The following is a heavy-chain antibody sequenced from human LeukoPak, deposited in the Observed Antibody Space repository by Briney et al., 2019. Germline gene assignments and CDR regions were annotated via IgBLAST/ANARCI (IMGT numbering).Heavy chain of an antibody. CDR3: ARDRNYYDSSLGYYYYYMDV. V-gene: IGHV4-39*07. J-gene: IGHJ6*03. D-gene: IGHD3-22*01. CDR1: GGSVTSSSYY. Sequence: SETLSLTCTVSGGSVTSSSYYWGWIRQPPGKGLEWIGSMYYSGSTYYNPSLKSRVTISVDTSKNQVSLKLRSVTAADTAVYYCARDRNYYDSSLGYYYYYMDVWGKGTTVTISS. CDR2: MYYSGST.